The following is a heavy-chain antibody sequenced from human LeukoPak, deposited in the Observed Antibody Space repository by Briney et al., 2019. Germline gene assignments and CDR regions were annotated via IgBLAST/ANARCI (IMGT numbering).Heavy chain of an antibody. CDR2: INPSGGST. V-gene: IGHV1-46*01. D-gene: IGHD3-22*01. J-gene: IGHJ4*02. Sequence: ASVKVSCKASGYTFTSYYMHWVRQAPGQGLEWMGIINPSGGSTSYAQKFQGRVTMTRDTSTSTIYMELSSLRSEDTAVYYCARTYYYDSSGYYPYYWGQGTLVTVSS. CDR1: GYTFTSYY. CDR3: ARTYYYDSSGYYPYY.